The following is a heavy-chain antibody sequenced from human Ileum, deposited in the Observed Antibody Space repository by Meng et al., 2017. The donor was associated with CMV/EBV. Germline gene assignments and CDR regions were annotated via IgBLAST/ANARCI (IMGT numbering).Heavy chain of an antibody. CDR1: GWTFVACG. CDR3: TRAASGFFSSLDY. Sequence: ASGWTFVACGMGWVRQDPGKGLEWVSVTSGNSGDTCHADSVKGRFSISRDNSKNTLYLQMTSLRAEDTAVYHCTRAASGFFSSLDYWGQGTLVTVSS. D-gene: IGHD3-22*01. CDR2: TSGNSGDT. V-gene: IGHV3-23*01. J-gene: IGHJ4*01.